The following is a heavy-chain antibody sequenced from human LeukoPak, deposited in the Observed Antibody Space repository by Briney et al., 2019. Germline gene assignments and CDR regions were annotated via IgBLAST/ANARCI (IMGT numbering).Heavy chain of an antibody. Sequence: GGSLRLSCAASGFTFDDYAMHWVRQAPGKGLEWVSGISWNSGSIGCADSVKGRFTISRDNAKNSLYLQMNSLRAEDTALYYCAKGQYSSSWSHFDYWGQGTLVTVSS. CDR2: ISWNSGSI. CDR1: GFTFDDYA. CDR3: AKGQYSSSWSHFDY. J-gene: IGHJ4*02. V-gene: IGHV3-9*01. D-gene: IGHD6-13*01.